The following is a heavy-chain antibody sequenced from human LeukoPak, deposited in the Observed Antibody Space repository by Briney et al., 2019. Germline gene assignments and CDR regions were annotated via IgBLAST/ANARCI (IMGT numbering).Heavy chain of an antibody. V-gene: IGHV4-59*08. Sequence: SETLSLTCTVSGGSISSYYWSWIRQPPGKGLEWIGYIYYSGSTNYNPSLKSRVTISVDTSKNQFSLKLSSVAAADTAVYYCARLALIGSSWYYFDYWGQGTLVTVSS. J-gene: IGHJ4*02. CDR2: IYYSGST. CDR3: ARLALIGSSWYYFDY. CDR1: GGSISSYY. D-gene: IGHD6-13*01.